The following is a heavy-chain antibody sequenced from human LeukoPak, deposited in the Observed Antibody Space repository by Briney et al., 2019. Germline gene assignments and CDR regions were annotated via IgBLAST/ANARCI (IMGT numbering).Heavy chain of an antibody. CDR3: AGGTGFIIKD. D-gene: IGHD3-9*01. CDR1: GFTFSTYW. CDR2: MRRDGNEI. V-gene: IGHV3-7*03. Sequence: GGSLRLSCSASGFTFSTYWMSWVRQAPGKGLEWVANMRRDGNEIYYLDSVKGRFTISRDNAKNSLYLQMNNLRVEDTAMYYCAGGTGFIIKDWGQGTLVTVSS. J-gene: IGHJ4*02.